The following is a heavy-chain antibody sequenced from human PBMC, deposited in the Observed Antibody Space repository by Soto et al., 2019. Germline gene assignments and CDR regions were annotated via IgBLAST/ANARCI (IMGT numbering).Heavy chain of an antibody. D-gene: IGHD3-16*01. J-gene: IGHJ4*02. CDR1: GGSISSSSYY. Sequence: QLQLQESGPGLVKPSETLSLTCTVSGGSISSSSYYWGWIRQPPGKGLEWIGSIYYSGSTYYNPSRQSRVTVSVGTCKNRFSLTLTSVTAADAAVSCCARQSYGTIDYWVQGTLVTVS. CDR2: IYYSGST. CDR3: ARQSYGTIDY. V-gene: IGHV4-39*01.